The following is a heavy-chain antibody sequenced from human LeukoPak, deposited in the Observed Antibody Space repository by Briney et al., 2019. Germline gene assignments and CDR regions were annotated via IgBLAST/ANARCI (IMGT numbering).Heavy chain of an antibody. CDR2: IIPIFGTE. J-gene: IGHJ4*02. V-gene: IGHV1-69*13. CDR3: ARSLLSGSYYGGDYFDY. CDR1: GGTFSSYA. Sequence: SVKVSCKASGGTFSSYAISRVRQAPGQGLEWMGGIIPIFGTENYAQKFQGRVTITADESTSTAYMELSSLRSEDTAVYYCARSLLSGSYYGGDYFDYWGQGTLVTVSS. D-gene: IGHD1-26*01.